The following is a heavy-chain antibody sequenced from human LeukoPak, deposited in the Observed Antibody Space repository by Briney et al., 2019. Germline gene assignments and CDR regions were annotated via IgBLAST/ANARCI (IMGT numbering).Heavy chain of an antibody. CDR2: INSDGSST. CDR1: GFTFSSYW. CDR3: ARGMLSDRDNGMDV. J-gene: IGHJ6*02. Sequence: GGSLRLSCAASGFTFSSYWMYWFRQAPGKGLVWVSRINSDGSSTNYADSVKGRVDISRDNAKNTLYLQMNSLRGEDTAVYYCARGMLSDRDNGMDVWGQGTTVTVCS. V-gene: IGHV3-74*01. D-gene: IGHD2-8*01.